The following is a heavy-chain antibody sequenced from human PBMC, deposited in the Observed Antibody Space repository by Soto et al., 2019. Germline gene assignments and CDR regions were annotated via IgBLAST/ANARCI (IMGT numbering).Heavy chain of an antibody. CDR1: GGKSVDFA. V-gene: IGHV3-9*01. D-gene: IGHD5-18*01. J-gene: IGHJ4*02. Sequence: WGVSGGKSVDFALHRISKKIGKGLEWVSSISWNSGNIGYADSVKGRFTTSRDNAKNSLYLQMNSLRPEDTALYYCVRSKGGYSYGTPFDYWGQGTLVTVSS. CDR2: ISWNSGNI. CDR3: VRSKGGYSYGTPFDY.